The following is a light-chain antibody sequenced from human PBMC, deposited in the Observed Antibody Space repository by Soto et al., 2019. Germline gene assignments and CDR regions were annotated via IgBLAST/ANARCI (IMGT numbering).Light chain of an antibody. V-gene: IGKV3-20*01. CDR3: QKYDSPTWT. Sequence: EIVLTQSPGTLSLSPGERATLSCRASQSVSNSYLAWYQRIPGQSPSLLIYGASRRATGIPGRFSGSGSGTKFTSNISRMELKKIEVYYCQKYDSPTWTFGQGTKVEIK. CDR1: QSVSNSY. J-gene: IGKJ1*01. CDR2: GAS.